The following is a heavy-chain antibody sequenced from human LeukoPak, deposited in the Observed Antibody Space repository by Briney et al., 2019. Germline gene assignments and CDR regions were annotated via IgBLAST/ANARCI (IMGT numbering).Heavy chain of an antibody. D-gene: IGHD1-26*01. CDR2: INHSGST. CDR3: ARGGRGGTRISRL. CDR1: GGTFSGYY. J-gene: IGHJ4*02. V-gene: IGHV4-34*01. Sequence: PSETLSLTCAVYGGTFSGYYWSWLRHPPGKGLEWMGEINHSGSTNSNPSLKSRVTISVDTSKNQFSMKLSSVSAAGRAVYYSARGGRGGTRISRLWGQGTLVTVSS.